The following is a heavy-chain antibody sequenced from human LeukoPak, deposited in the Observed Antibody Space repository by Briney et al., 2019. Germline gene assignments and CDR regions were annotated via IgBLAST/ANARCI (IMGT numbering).Heavy chain of an antibody. Sequence: PGRSLRLSCAASGFTFSSYGMHWVRQAPGKGLEWGAVIWYDGSNKYYADSVKGRFTISRDNSKITLCLQMNSLRAEDTAVYYCGYGDYRAPNWFDPWGQGTLVTVSS. CDR1: GFTFSSYG. D-gene: IGHD4-17*01. J-gene: IGHJ5*02. CDR2: IWYDGSNK. V-gene: IGHV3-33*01. CDR3: GYGDYRAPNWFDP.